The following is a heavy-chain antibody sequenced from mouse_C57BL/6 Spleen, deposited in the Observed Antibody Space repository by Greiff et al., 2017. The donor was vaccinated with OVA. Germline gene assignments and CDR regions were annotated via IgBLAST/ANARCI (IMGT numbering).Heavy chain of an antibody. V-gene: IGHV5-16*01. CDR3: ARGTGSYFDY. Sequence: EVKVVESEGGLVQPGSSMKLSCTASGFTFSDYYMAWVRQVPEKGLEWVANINYDGSSTYYLDSLKSRFIISRDNAKNILYLQMSSLKSEDTATYYCARGTGSYFDYWGQGTTLTVSS. D-gene: IGHD4-1*01. CDR1: GFTFSDYY. J-gene: IGHJ2*01. CDR2: INYDGSST.